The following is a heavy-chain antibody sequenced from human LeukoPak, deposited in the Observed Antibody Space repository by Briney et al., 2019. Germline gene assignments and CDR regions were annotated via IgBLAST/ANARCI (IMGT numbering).Heavy chain of an antibody. J-gene: IGHJ1*01. CDR3: ASAHYCSGGSCYSFAEYFQH. V-gene: IGHV4-61*02. CDR1: GGSISSGSYY. Sequence: SQTLSLTCTVSGGSISSGSYYWSWIRQPAGKGLEWIGRIYTSGSTNYNPSLKSRVTISVDTSKNQFSLKLSSVTAADTAVYYCASAHYCSGGSCYSFAEYFQHWGQGTLVTVSS. CDR2: IYTSGST. D-gene: IGHD2-15*01.